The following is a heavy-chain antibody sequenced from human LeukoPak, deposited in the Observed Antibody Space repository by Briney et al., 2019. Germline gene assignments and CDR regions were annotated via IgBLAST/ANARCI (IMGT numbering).Heavy chain of an antibody. Sequence: SETLSLTCTVSGGSISIDDWSWIRQPPGKGLEWIGYISYSGSTDYNPSLKSRVTILKDTSKNQFSLKVSSVTAADTAVYYCARHWSSSGWLIDYWGQGTLVTVSS. D-gene: IGHD6-19*01. CDR2: ISYSGST. J-gene: IGHJ4*02. CDR3: ARHWSSSGWLIDY. CDR1: GGSISIDD. V-gene: IGHV4-59*08.